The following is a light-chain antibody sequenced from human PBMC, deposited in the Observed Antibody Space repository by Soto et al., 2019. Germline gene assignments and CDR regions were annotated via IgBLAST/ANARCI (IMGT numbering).Light chain of an antibody. Sequence: DIQMTQSPSSLSASVGDRVTITCRASQSIRRYLNWYQQKQGKAPKLLIYATSTLQSGVASRFCGSGSGADFTLTISSLQPEDFATYYCHQTSNIPFTFGGGTKVEN. J-gene: IGKJ4*01. V-gene: IGKV1-39*01. CDR1: QSIRRY. CDR3: HQTSNIPFT. CDR2: ATS.